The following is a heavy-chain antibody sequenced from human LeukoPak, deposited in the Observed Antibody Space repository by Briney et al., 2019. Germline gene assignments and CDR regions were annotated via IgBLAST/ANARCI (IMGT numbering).Heavy chain of an antibody. D-gene: IGHD3-22*01. V-gene: IGHV1-46*01. CDR3: ARDLKGYSDSSAYLPLGY. CDR2: ITPSGFTT. J-gene: IGHJ4*02. Sequence: ASVKVSCKASGYTFTGYYMHWVRQAPGQGLEWMGMITPSGFTTTYAQKFQGRVAMTRDMSTSTIYMQLSSLRSGDTAVYYCARDLKGYSDSSAYLPLGYWGQGTLVTVSS. CDR1: GYTFTGYY.